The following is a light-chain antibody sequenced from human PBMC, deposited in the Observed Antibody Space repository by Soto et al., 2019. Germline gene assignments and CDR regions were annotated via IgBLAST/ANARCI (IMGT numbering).Light chain of an antibody. CDR3: QQYNGGWT. CDR1: QSISSW. CDR2: KAS. Sequence: DTQMTQSPSTLSASVADRATITCRASQSISSWLAWYQQKPGKAPKLLIYKASSLESGVPSRFSGSGSGTEFTLTISSLQPDDIATYCCQQYNGGWTFGQGTKVDIK. J-gene: IGKJ1*01. V-gene: IGKV1-5*03.